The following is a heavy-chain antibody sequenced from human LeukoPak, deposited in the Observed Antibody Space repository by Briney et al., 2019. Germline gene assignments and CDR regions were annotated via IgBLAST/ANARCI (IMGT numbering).Heavy chain of an antibody. CDR2: IYYSGST. CDR3: ASGYYDSSGYSRIFDY. D-gene: IGHD3-22*01. Sequence: SETLSLTRTVSGGSISSYYWSWIRQPPGKGLEWIGYIYYSGSTNYNPSLKSRVTISVDTSKNQFSLKLSSVTAADTAVYYCASGYYDSSGYSRIFDYWGQGTLVTVSS. J-gene: IGHJ4*02. CDR1: GGSISSYY. V-gene: IGHV4-59*01.